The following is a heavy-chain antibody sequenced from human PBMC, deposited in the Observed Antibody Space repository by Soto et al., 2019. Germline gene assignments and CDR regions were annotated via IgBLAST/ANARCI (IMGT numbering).Heavy chain of an antibody. CDR2: IYYSGST. CDR1: GGSISSSSW. D-gene: IGHD6-13*01. Sequence: SETLSLTCAVSGGSISSSSWWSWVRQPPGKGLEWIGYIYYSGSTNYNPSLKSRVTISVDTSKNQFSLKLSSVTAADTAVYYCAREPRGIAAADNRGYYFDYWGQGTLVTVSS. V-gene: IGHV4-4*02. CDR3: AREPRGIAAADNRGYYFDY. J-gene: IGHJ4*02.